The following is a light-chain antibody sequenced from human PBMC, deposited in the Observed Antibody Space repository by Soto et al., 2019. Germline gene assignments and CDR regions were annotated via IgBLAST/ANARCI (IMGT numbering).Light chain of an antibody. CDR1: QGISSW. Sequence: DIQMTQSPSTLSASVGDRVTITCRASQGISSWLAWYQQTPGKAPKLLIYDASSLESGVPSRFSGSGSGTEFTLTISSLQPDDFATYYCQQYNSYSRTFGQGTKVDIK. J-gene: IGKJ1*01. V-gene: IGKV1-5*01. CDR3: QQYNSYSRT. CDR2: DAS.